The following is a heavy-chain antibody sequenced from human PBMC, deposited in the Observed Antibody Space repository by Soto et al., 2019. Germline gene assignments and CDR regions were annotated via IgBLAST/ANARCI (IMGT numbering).Heavy chain of an antibody. CDR2: ISYDGSNK. CDR1: GFTFSSYA. CDR3: ARGSITIGYYYDGLLGTGLF. V-gene: IGHV3-30-3*01. J-gene: IGHJ4*02. Sequence: RRLSCAASGFTFSSYAMHWVRQAPGKGLEWVAVISYDGSNKYYADSVKGRFTISRDNSKNTLYLQMNSLRAEDTAVYYCARGSITIGYYYDGLLGTGLFWGQGTLVTVSS. D-gene: IGHD3-22*01.